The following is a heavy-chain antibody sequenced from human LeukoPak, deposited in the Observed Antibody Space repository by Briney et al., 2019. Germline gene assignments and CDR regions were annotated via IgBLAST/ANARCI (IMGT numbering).Heavy chain of an antibody. CDR3: VRDDWRADY. CDR1: GYTFTGYY. V-gene: IGHV1-2*06. J-gene: IGHJ4*02. CDR2: INPNSGGT. D-gene: IGHD3-9*01. Sequence: ASVTVSCTASGYTFTGYYMHWVRQAPGQGLEWMGRINPNSGGTNYAQKFQGRVTMTRDTSISTAYMELSRLRSDDTAVHYCVRDDWRADYWGQGTLVTVSS.